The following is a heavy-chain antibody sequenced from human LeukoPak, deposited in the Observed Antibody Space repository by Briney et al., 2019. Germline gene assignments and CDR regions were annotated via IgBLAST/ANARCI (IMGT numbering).Heavy chain of an antibody. CDR2: ISYDGSNK. J-gene: IGHJ4*02. V-gene: IGHV3-30*04. CDR3: ARDLDPSSSPFPYYFDY. Sequence: PGGSLRLSCAASGFTFSSYAMHWVRQAPGKGLEWVAVISYDGSNKYYADSVKGRFTISRDNAKNSLYLQMNSLRAEDTAVYYCARDLDPSSSPFPYYFDYWGQGTLVTVSS. D-gene: IGHD6-6*01. CDR1: GFTFSSYA.